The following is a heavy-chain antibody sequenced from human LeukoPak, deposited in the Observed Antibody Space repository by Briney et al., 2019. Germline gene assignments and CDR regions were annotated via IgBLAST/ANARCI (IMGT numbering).Heavy chain of an antibody. CDR2: IILIFGTA. J-gene: IGHJ4*02. CDR3: ARAIGRDGYNFDY. Sequence: ASVTVSCKASAGTFTSYAISRVRQAPGQGLELMGGIILIFGTANYAQKYQGRVTITADESTSTAYKELSSLRAEDTAVYYCARAIGRDGYNFDYWGQGTLVTVSS. V-gene: IGHV1-69*13. D-gene: IGHD5-24*01. CDR1: AGTFTSYA.